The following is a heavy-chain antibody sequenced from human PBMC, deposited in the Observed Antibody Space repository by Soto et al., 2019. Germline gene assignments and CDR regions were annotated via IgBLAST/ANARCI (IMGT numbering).Heavy chain of an antibody. CDR2: IYYSGST. CDR1: GGSISSSSYY. Sequence: SETLSLTCTVSGGSISSSSYYWGWIRQPPGKGLEWIGSIYYSGSTYYNPSLKSRVTISVDTSKNQFSLKLSSVTAADTAVYYCARHSLAAAGPWRTENWFDPWGQGTLVTVSS. J-gene: IGHJ5*02. V-gene: IGHV4-39*01. CDR3: ARHSLAAAGPWRTENWFDP. D-gene: IGHD6-13*01.